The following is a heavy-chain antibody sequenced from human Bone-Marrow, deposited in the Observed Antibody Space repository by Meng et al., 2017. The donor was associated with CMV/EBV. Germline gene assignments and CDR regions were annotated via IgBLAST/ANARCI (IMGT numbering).Heavy chain of an antibody. CDR3: ARDRYYDFWSGYQPLYYYYGMDG. J-gene: IGHJ6*01. D-gene: IGHD3-3*01. Sequence: SETLSLTCAVYGGSFSGYYWSWIRQPPGKGLEWIGEINHSGSTNYNPSLKSRVTISVDTSKNQFSLKLSSVTAADTAVYYCARDRYYDFWSGYQPLYYYYGMDGWGQGTTVTVSS. CDR1: GGSFSGYY. V-gene: IGHV4-34*01. CDR2: INHSGST.